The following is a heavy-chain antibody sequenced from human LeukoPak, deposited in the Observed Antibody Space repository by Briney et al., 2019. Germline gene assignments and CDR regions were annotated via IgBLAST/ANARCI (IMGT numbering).Heavy chain of an antibody. Sequence: GGSLRLSCAASGFTFSSYAMSWVRQAPGKGLEWVSAISGSGGSTYYADSVKGRFTISRDNSKNTLYLQMNSLRAEDTAVYYCAKKYYYDSSGYYPRSMDVWGQGTTVTVSS. CDR1: GFTFSSYA. D-gene: IGHD3-22*01. CDR3: AKKYYYDSSGYYPRSMDV. V-gene: IGHV3-23*01. CDR2: ISGSGGST. J-gene: IGHJ6*02.